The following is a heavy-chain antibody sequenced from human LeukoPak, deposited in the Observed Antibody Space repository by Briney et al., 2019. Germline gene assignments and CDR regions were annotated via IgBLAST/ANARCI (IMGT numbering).Heavy chain of an antibody. D-gene: IGHD3-10*01. CDR3: AAYGLGSSRRFDP. Sequence: SETLSLTCTVSGGSISSAGYYWTWLRQHPGQGLEWIGYIYYSGSTYYSPSLKSRVTISLDTSKNQFSLNLSSVTAADTAVYYCAAYGLGSSRRFDPWGQGTLVTVSS. CDR2: IYYSGST. J-gene: IGHJ5*02. CDR1: GGSISSAGYY. V-gene: IGHV4-31*03.